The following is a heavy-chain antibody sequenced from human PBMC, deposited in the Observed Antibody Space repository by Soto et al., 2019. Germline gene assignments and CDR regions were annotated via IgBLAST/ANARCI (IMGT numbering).Heavy chain of an antibody. CDR1: GGSITSGGYS. CDR2: IYHSGSI. CDR3: DRVPDY. Sequence: QLQLQESGSGLVKPSQTLSLTCAVSGGSITSGGYSWSWIRQPPGKGLEWIGYIYHSGSIYYNPAIKSRVTISVDRSQNQFSLKLSSVTAANTAVYYCDRVPDYWGQGTLVTFSS. V-gene: IGHV4-30-2*01. J-gene: IGHJ4*02.